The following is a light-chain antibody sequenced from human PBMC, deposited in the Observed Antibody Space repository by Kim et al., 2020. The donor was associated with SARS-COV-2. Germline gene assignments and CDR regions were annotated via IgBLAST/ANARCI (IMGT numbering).Light chain of an antibody. CDR3: QQYDSSPET. J-gene: IGKJ2*01. Sequence: EIVLTQSPGTLSLSPGERATLTCRASQSITNSYLAWYQQKPGRAPRLLVHGASSRATDIPDRFSGSGSGTDFSLTISRLEPEDFAVYYCQQYDSSPETFGQGTKLE. CDR1: QSITNSY. CDR2: GAS. V-gene: IGKV3-20*01.